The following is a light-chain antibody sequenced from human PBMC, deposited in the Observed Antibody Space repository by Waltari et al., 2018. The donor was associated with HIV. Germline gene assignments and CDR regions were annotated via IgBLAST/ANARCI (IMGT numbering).Light chain of an antibody. Sequence: QSVLTQPPSVSGAPGQRVTISCTGSSSNIGAGYDVHWYQQLPGTAPKLLIYGNINRPSGVPDRFSGSKSGNTASLTISGLQAEDEADYYCCSYAGSYSYVVLGGGTKLTVL. V-gene: IGLV1-40*01. CDR1: SSNIGAGYD. J-gene: IGLJ2*01. CDR2: GNI. CDR3: CSYAGSYSYVV.